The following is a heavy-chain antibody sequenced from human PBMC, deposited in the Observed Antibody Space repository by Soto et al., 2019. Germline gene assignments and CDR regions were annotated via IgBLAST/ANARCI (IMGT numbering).Heavy chain of an antibody. D-gene: IGHD3-22*01. J-gene: IGHJ4*02. Sequence: EVQLVESGGGLVQPGGSLKLSCVASGFIFSGSAIHWVRQASGKGLEWVGRIRSRANNFATSSAASVKGRFTFSRDDSKNTAYLQMNTLKPEDTAVYYCARGGSGYTWFNEFWGQGTLVTVSS. V-gene: IGHV3-73*02. CDR3: ARGGSGYTWFNEF. CDR1: GFIFSGSA. CDR2: IRSRANNFAT.